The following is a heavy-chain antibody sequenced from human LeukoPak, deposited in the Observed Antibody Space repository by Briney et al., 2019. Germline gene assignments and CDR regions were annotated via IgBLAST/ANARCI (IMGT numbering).Heavy chain of an antibody. CDR3: ANEIRPNDY. J-gene: IGHJ4*02. CDR1: GFTFNNYA. Sequence: PGGSLRLSCAASGFTFNNYAMSWVRQAPGKGLEWVSAISGSGDTTYYADAVKGRFTISRDNSKNTVYLQMNSLRAEDTAVYYCANEIRPNDYWGQGTLVTVSS. D-gene: IGHD4-17*01. CDR2: ISGSGDTT. V-gene: IGHV3-23*01.